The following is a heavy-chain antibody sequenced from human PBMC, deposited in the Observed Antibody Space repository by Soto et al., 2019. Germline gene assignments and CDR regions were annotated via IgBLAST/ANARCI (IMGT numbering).Heavy chain of an antibody. V-gene: IGHV4-39*01. J-gene: IGHJ6*02. CDR3: ARLRGSEGYYYYGMDV. CDR2: IYYSGRT. CDR1: GGSISSSSYY. D-gene: IGHD3-16*01. Sequence: SETLSLTCTVSGGSISSSSYYWGWIRQPPGKGLEWIGSIYYSGRTYYNPSLKSRVTISVDTSKNQFSLKLSSVTAADTAVYYCARLRGSEGYYYYGMDVWGQGTTVTVSS.